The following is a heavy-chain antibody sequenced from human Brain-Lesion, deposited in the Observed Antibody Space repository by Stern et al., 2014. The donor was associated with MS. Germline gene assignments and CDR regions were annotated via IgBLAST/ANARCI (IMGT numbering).Heavy chain of an antibody. CDR3: ARQRLYYYGSGTEGGMDV. V-gene: IGHV2-70*04. CDR2: IVLDDDK. D-gene: IGHD3-10*01. Sequence: SGPALVKPTQSLTLTCTLSGVSLSTTGMRVSWIRQPPGKALEWLARIVLDDDKFYSTSLKTRLTISKDTSKNQVVLTMTNMDPVDTATYYCARQRLYYYGSGTEGGMDVWGQGTTVTVSS. J-gene: IGHJ6*02. CDR1: GVSLSTTGMR.